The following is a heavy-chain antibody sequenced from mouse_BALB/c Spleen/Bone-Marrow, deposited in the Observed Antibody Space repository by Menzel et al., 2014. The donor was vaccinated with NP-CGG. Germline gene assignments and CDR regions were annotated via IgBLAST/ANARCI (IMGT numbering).Heavy chain of an antibody. V-gene: IGHV14-3*02. CDR2: IDPANGNT. J-gene: IGHJ2*01. D-gene: IGHD1-1*01. Sequence: EVQRVESGAELVKPGASVKLSCTASGFNIKDTYMHWVKQRPEQGLEWIGRIDPANGNTKYDPKFQGKATITADTSSNTPYLQLSSLTSEDTAVYYCARYYYGSSLFDYWGQGTTLTVSS. CDR1: GFNIKDTY. CDR3: ARYYYGSSLFDY.